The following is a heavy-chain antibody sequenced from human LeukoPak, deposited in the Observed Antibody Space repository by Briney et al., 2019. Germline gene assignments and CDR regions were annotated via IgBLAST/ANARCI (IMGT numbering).Heavy chain of an antibody. CDR1: GFTFSNYA. Sequence: EGSLRLSCAASGFTFSNYAMSWVRQAPGKGLEWVSSTSGSGDGTYYADSVKGRFTISRDNSMNTLYLQMNSLSAEDTAVYYCAKRRFREFDFWGQGTLVTVSS. J-gene: IGHJ4*02. CDR3: AKRRFREFDF. CDR2: TSGSGDGT. D-gene: IGHD3-10*01. V-gene: IGHV3-23*01.